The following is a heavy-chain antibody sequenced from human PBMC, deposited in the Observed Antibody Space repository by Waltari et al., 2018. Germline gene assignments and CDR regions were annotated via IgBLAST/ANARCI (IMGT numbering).Heavy chain of an antibody. CDR2: ISSSSSYI. D-gene: IGHD2-15*01. Sequence: EVQLVESGGGLVKPGGSLRLSCAASGFTFSSYSMNWVRQAPGKGLEWVSSISSSSSYIYYADSVKGRFTISRDNAKNSLYLQMNSLRAEDTAVYYCARGSPPTYCSGGSCYPFDYWGQGTLVTVSS. CDR3: ARGSPPTYCSGGSCYPFDY. CDR1: GFTFSSYS. J-gene: IGHJ4*02. V-gene: IGHV3-21*01.